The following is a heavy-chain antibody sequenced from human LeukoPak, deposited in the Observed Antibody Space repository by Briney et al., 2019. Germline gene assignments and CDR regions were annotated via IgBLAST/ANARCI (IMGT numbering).Heavy chain of an antibody. CDR2: IYYSGST. V-gene: IGHV4-30-4*08. CDR1: GGSISSGDYY. J-gene: IGHJ4*02. CDR3: ARTYYAFWSGYLDY. D-gene: IGHD3-3*01. Sequence: SETPSLTCTVSGGSISSGDYYWSWIRQPPGKGLEWIGYIYYSGSTYYNPSLKSRVTISVDTSKNQFSLKLSSVTAADTAVYYCARTYYAFWSGYLDYWGQGTLVTVSS.